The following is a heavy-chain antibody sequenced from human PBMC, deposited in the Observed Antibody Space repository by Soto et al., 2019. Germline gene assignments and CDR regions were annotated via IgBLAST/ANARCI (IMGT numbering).Heavy chain of an antibody. CDR3: ARGADGVVSGSSFDI. V-gene: IGHV1-69*04. CDR1: GGTFSTYG. Sequence: QVQLVQSGTEVKKPGCSLKVSCQVSGGTFSTYGITWVRQAPGQGLERMGRIISILDITDYEQKFQGRVTITADRSTNTAYWEFSSLRSEDTAVYYCARGADGVVSGSSFDIGGHGTLITVAS. J-gene: IGHJ3*02. D-gene: IGHD3-10*01. CDR2: IISILDIT.